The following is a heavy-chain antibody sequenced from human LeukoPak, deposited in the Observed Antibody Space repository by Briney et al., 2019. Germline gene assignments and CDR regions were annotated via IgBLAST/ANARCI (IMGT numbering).Heavy chain of an antibody. Sequence: ASVKVSCKASGYTFTSYGISWVRQAPGQGLEWMGWISAYNGNTNYAQKLQGRVTMTTDTSTSTAYMELRSLRSDDTAVYYCAREDSSSGDYYYYCGMDVWGQGTTVTVSS. J-gene: IGHJ6*02. D-gene: IGHD6-6*01. CDR1: GYTFTSYG. CDR2: ISAYNGNT. CDR3: AREDSSSGDYYYYCGMDV. V-gene: IGHV1-18*01.